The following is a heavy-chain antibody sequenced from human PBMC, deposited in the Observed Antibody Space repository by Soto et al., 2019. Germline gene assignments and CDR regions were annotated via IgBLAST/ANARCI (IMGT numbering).Heavy chain of an antibody. V-gene: IGHV1-69*06. CDR1: GGTFSSYA. CDR3: ARDLSYRGSLDY. D-gene: IGHD1-26*01. CDR2: IIPIFGTA. Sequence: SVKVSCKASGGTFSSYAISWVRQAPGQGLEWMGGIIPIFGTANYAQKFQGRVTITADKSTSTAYMELSSLRSEDTAVYYCARDLSYRGSLDYWGQGTLVTVSS. J-gene: IGHJ4*02.